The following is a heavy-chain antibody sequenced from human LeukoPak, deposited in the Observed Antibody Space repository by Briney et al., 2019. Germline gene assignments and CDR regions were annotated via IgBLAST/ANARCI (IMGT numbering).Heavy chain of an antibody. Sequence: ASVKVSCEASGYTFTSYGISWVRQAPGQGLEWMGWISAYNGNTNYAQKLQGRVTMTTDTSTSTAYMELRSLRSEDTAVYYCARARIQLWTSRFDYWGQGTLVTVSS. CDR3: ARARIQLWTSRFDY. V-gene: IGHV1-18*01. CDR2: ISAYNGNT. CDR1: GYTFTSYG. J-gene: IGHJ4*02. D-gene: IGHD5-18*01.